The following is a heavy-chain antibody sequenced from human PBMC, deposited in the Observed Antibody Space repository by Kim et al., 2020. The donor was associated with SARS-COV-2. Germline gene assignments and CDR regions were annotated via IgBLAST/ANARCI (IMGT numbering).Heavy chain of an antibody. CDR3: ARAYSPRATFYY. D-gene: IGHD6-13*01. Sequence: GGSLRLSCAASGFTFSSYAMHWVRQAPGKGLEWVAVISYDGSNKYYADSVKGRFTISRDNSKNTLYLQMNSLRAEDTAVYYCARAYSPRATFYYLGQGTL. J-gene: IGHJ4*02. V-gene: IGHV3-30*04. CDR2: ISYDGSNK. CDR1: GFTFSSYA.